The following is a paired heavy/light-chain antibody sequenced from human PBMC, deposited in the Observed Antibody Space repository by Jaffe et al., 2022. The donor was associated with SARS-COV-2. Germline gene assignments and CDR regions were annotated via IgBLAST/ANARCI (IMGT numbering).Light chain of an antibody. V-gene: IGKV3-11*01. Sequence: EIVLTQSPATLSLSPGERATLSCRASQSVSSYLAWYQQRPGQAPRLLIYDASNRATGIPARFSGSGSGTDFNFTISSLEPEDFAVYYCQQRSTWPPFTFGPGTKVDIK. J-gene: IGKJ3*01. CDR2: DAS. CDR1: QSVSSY. CDR3: QQRSTWPPFT.
Heavy chain of an antibody. Sequence: QVQLVESGGGLVRPGGSLRLSCAASGFTFSDYYMSWIRQAPGKGLEWLSYISTSGSTISYADSVKGRFTISRDNAKRSLYLQMNSLRAEDTAIYYCARDWPPTSPYYYYMDVWGKGTTVTVSS. CDR3: ARDWPPTSPYYYYMDV. CDR1: GFTFSDYY. CDR2: ISTSGSTI. J-gene: IGHJ6*03. V-gene: IGHV3-11*01.